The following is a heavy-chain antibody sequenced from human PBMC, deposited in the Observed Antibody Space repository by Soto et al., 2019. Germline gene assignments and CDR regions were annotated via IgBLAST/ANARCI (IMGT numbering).Heavy chain of an antibody. CDR1: GGSISSGGYY. J-gene: IGHJ4*02. CDR2: IYYSGST. CDR3: ARVYYYDSSGYYPRGYYFDY. D-gene: IGHD3-22*01. Sequence: QVQLQKSGPGLVKPSQTLSLTCTVSGGSISSGGYYWSWIRQHPGKGLEWIGYIYYSGSTYYNPSLKSRVTLSVDTAKNQFSLKLSSVTAADTAVYYCARVYYYDSSGYYPRGYYFDYWGQGTLVTVSS. V-gene: IGHV4-31*03.